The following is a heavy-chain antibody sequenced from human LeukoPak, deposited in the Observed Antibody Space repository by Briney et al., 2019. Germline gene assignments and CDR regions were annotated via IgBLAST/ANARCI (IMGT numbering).Heavy chain of an antibody. CDR3: AVLDIVVVPANYYYYYGMDV. CDR2: MNPNSGNT. Sequence: ASVKVSCKASGYTFTSYDINWVRQATGQGLEWMGWMNPNSGNTGYAQKFQGRVTMTRNTSISTAYMELSSLRSEDTAVYYCAVLDIVVVPANYYYYYGMDVWGQGTTVTVSS. CDR1: GYTFTSYD. V-gene: IGHV1-8*01. J-gene: IGHJ6*02. D-gene: IGHD2-2*01.